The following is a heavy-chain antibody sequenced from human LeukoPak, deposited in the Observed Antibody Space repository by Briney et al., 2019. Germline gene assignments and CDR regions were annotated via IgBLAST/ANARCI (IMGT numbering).Heavy chain of an antibody. J-gene: IGHJ5*02. V-gene: IGHV3-30*02. CDR2: IRYDGSNK. CDR1: GFTFSSYG. CDR3: ARDYHYDFWSGPFDP. Sequence: GGSLRLSCAASGFTFSSYGMHWVRQAPGKGLEWVAFIRYDGSNKYYADSVKGRFTISRDNSKNTLYLQMNSLRAEDTAVYYCARDYHYDFWSGPFDPWGQGTLVTVSS. D-gene: IGHD3-3*01.